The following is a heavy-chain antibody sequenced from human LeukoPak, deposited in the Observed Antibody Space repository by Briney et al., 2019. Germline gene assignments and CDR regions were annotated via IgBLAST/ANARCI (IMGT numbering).Heavy chain of an antibody. CDR3: AREAGERGGLALDY. CDR1: GFTFSTYS. CDR2: ISTSSTTI. Sequence: GGSLRLSCAASGFTFSTYSLNWVRQAPGRGLEWISYISTSSTTIYYADSVKGRFTISRDTAKNSLYLQMNSLRAEDTAVYYCAREAGERGGLALDYWGQGTLVTVSS. V-gene: IGHV3-48*04. D-gene: IGHD6-19*01. J-gene: IGHJ4*02.